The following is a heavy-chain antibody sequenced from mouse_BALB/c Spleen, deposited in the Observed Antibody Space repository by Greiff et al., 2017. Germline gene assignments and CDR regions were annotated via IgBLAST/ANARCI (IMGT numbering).Heavy chain of an antibody. D-gene: IGHD6-1*01. J-gene: IGHJ1*01. CDR2: INPSNGRT. V-gene: IGHV1S81*02. CDR1: GYTFTSYW. CDR3: ALYSYGYFDV. Sequence: QVQLQQPGAELVKPGASVKLSCKASGYTFTSYWMHWVKQRPGQGLEWIGEINPSNGRTNYNEKFKSKATLTVDKSSSTAYMQLSSLTSEDSAVYYCALYSYGYFDVWGAGTTVTVSS.